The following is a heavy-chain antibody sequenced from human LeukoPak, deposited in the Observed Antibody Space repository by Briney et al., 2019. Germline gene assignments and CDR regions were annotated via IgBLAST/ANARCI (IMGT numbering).Heavy chain of an antibody. CDR2: ISAYDGET. CDR1: GYTFTSYG. V-gene: IGHV1-18*01. D-gene: IGHD3-9*01. J-gene: IGHJ4*02. CDR3: ARGDYDILTGWIDY. Sequence: ASVKVSCKASGYTFTSYGISWVRQAPGQGLEWMGWISAYDGETNYAQNLQGRVTMTTDTSTSTAYMELRSLGSEDTAVYYCARGDYDILTGWIDYWGQGTLVTVSS.